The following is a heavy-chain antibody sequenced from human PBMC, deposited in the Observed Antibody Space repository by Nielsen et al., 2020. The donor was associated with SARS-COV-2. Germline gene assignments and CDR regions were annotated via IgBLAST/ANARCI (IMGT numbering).Heavy chain of an antibody. Sequence: GESLKISCAASGFNFNNYAMTWVRQAPGKGLEWVSTFGVPRPNTYYADSVKGRFTISRDNSKNTLYLQLNSLRAEDTAIYYCAKDETTSGVNFFHYWGQGALVTVSS. CDR1: GFNFNNYA. J-gene: IGHJ4*02. D-gene: IGHD7-27*01. CDR2: FGVPRPNT. V-gene: IGHV3-23*01. CDR3: AKDETTSGVNFFHY.